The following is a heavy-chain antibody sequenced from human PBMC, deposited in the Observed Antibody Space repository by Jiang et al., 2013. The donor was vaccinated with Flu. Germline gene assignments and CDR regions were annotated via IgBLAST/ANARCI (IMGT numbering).Heavy chain of an antibody. CDR2: IKQDGSEK. Sequence: RLSCAASGFTFSSYWMSWVRQAPGKGLEWVANIKQDGSEKYYVDSVKGRFTISRDNAKNSLYLQMNSLRAEDTAVYYCARGGGSSWSFYFDYWGQGTLVTVSS. V-gene: IGHV3-7*01. D-gene: IGHD6-13*01. CDR3: ARGGGSSWSFYFDY. J-gene: IGHJ4*02. CDR1: GFTFSSYW.